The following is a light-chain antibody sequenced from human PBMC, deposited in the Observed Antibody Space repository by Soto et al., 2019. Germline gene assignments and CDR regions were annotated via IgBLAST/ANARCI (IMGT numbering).Light chain of an antibody. CDR3: QQYNKWPPNT. Sequence: EIVMTQSPATLSVSPGERATLSCRAGQSVSSNLAWYQQKPGQAPRLLIYGASTRATGIPARFSGSGSGTEFTLTISSLQSEDFAVYYCQQYNKWPPNTFGQGTKLEIK. CDR1: QSVSSN. V-gene: IGKV3-15*01. J-gene: IGKJ2*01. CDR2: GAS.